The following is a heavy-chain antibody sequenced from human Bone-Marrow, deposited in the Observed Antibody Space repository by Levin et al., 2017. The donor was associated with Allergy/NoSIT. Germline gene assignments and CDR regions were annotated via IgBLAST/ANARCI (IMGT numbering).Heavy chain of an antibody. CDR1: GSDFSRFV. J-gene: IGHJ3*01. V-gene: IGHV3-30*04. Sequence: GGSLRLSCTVSGSDFSRFVLHWVRQAPGKGLEWVAVISHDETSIIYADSVKGRFTISKDNSKSTLYLQMNSLRDEDTAVYYCATAGRTSGYADAFEFWGQGTRVTVSS. CDR2: ISHDETSI. D-gene: IGHD3-22*01. CDR3: ATAGRTSGYADAFEF.